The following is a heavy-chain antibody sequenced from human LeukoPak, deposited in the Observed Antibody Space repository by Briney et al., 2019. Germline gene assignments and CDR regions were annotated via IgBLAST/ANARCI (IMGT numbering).Heavy chain of an antibody. J-gene: IGHJ4*02. Sequence: GGSLRLSCAASGFTFSSYAMSWVRQAPGRGLEWVSAISGSGGSTYYADSVKGRFTISRDSSKNTLYLQMNSLRAEDTAIYYCARVIRAAPGKGYFDYWGQGTLVTVSS. CDR3: ARVIRAAPGKGYFDY. V-gene: IGHV3-23*01. CDR2: ISGSGGST. D-gene: IGHD6-13*01. CDR1: GFTFSSYA.